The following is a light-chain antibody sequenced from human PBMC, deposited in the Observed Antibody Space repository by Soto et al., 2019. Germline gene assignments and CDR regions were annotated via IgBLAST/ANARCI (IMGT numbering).Light chain of an antibody. CDR3: QQLRLYPST. Sequence: DIQMTQSPSTLSASVGDRVTITCRASQSISSWLAWYQQKPGKAPKLLIYKASSLESGVPSRFSGSGSGTEFTLTITSLQAEDFATYYCQQLRLYPSTFGGGTKVDIK. CDR1: QSISSW. CDR2: KAS. J-gene: IGKJ4*01. V-gene: IGKV1-5*03.